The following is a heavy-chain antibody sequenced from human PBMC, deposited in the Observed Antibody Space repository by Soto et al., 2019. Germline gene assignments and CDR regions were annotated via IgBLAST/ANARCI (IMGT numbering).Heavy chain of an antibody. CDR2: IIPIFGTA. V-gene: IGHV1-69*13. Sequence: SVKVSCKASGGTFSSYAISWVRQAPGQGLEWMGGIIPIFGTANYAQKFQGRVTITADESTSTAYMELSSLRSEDTAVYYCAREREMATHYFGYWGQGTLVTVYS. CDR1: GGTFSSYA. CDR3: AREREMATHYFGY. J-gene: IGHJ4*02. D-gene: IGHD5-12*01.